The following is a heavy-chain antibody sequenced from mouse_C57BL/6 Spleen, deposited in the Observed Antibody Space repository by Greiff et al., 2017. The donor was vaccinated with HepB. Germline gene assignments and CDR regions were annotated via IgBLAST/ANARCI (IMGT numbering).Heavy chain of an antibody. J-gene: IGHJ2*01. CDR3: ARHPLNYYGSSYVLFDY. D-gene: IGHD1-1*01. V-gene: IGHV5-4*03. Sequence: EVKLVESGGGLVKPGGSLKLSCAASGFTFSSYAMSWVRQTPEKRLEWVATISDGGSYTYYPDNVKGRFTISRDNAKNNLYLQMSHLKSEDTAMYYCARHPLNYYGSSYVLFDYWGQGTTLTVSS. CDR1: GFTFSSYA. CDR2: ISDGGSYT.